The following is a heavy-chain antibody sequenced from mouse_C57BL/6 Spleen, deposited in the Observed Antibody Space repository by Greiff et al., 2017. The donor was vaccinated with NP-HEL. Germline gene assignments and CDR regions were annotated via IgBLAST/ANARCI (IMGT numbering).Heavy chain of an antibody. CDR3: ARSLTTVVDYYAMDY. CDR2: IYPGSGNT. J-gene: IGHJ4*01. V-gene: IGHV1-76*01. Sequence: QVQLKESGAELVRPGASVKLSCKASGYTFTDYYINWVKQRPGQGLEWIARIYPGSGNTYYNEKFKGKATLTAEKSSSTAYMQLSSLTSEDSAVYFCARSLTTVVDYYAMDYWGQGTSVTVSS. CDR1: GYTFTDYY. D-gene: IGHD1-1*01.